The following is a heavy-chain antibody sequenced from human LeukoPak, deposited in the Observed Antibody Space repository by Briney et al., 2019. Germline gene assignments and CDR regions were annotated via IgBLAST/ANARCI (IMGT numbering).Heavy chain of an antibody. Sequence: GGSLRLSCAASGFTFSSYSMNWVRQAPGKGLEWVSSISSSSSYIYYADSVKGRFTISRDNAKNSLYLQMNSLRAEDTAVYYCARDISRGVVPAAIGEGDYWGQGTLVTVSS. D-gene: IGHD2-2*02. CDR2: ISSSSSYI. CDR1: GFTFSSYS. V-gene: IGHV3-21*01. J-gene: IGHJ4*02. CDR3: ARDISRGVVPAAIGEGDY.